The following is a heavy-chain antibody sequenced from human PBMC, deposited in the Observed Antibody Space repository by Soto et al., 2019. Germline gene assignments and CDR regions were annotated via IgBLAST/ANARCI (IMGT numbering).Heavy chain of an antibody. D-gene: IGHD3-10*01. CDR2: IYPGDSDT. CDR3: ATQWSMSGYYYYGMDV. J-gene: IGHJ6*02. V-gene: IGHV5-51*01. Sequence: GESLKISCKGSGYSFTSYWIGWVRQMPGKGLEWMGIIYPGDSDTRYSPSFQGQVTISADKSISTAYLQWSSLKASDTATYYCATQWSMSGYYYYGMDVWGQGTTVTVSS. CDR1: GYSFTSYW.